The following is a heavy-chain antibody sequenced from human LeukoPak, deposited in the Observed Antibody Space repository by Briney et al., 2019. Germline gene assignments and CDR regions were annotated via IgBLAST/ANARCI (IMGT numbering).Heavy chain of an antibody. CDR2: ISSSSSYI. D-gene: IGHD2-15*01. Sequence: GGSLSLSCAASGFTLSSYSMNWVRQPPGKGLEWVSSISSSSSYIYYADSVKGRFTISRDNAKNSLYLQMNSLRAEDTAVYYCARSRLLGYCSGGSCSDYWGQGTLVTVSS. CDR3: ARSRLLGYCSGGSCSDY. J-gene: IGHJ4*02. V-gene: IGHV3-21*01. CDR1: GFTLSSYS.